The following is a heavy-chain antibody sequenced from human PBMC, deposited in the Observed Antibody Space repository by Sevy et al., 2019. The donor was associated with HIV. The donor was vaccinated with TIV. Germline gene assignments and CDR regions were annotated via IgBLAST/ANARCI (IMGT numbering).Heavy chain of an antibody. CDR1: GFTFSDYY. Sequence: GGSLRLSCAASGFTFSDYYMSWIRQAPGKGLEWVSYISSSGSTIYYADSVKGRFTISRDNAKNSLYLQMNSLRAEDTAVYYCVRGGLAAADPTYYYYYGMDVWGQGTTVTVSS. CDR3: VRGGLAAADPTYYYYYGMDV. V-gene: IGHV3-11*01. J-gene: IGHJ6*02. D-gene: IGHD6-13*01. CDR2: ISSSGSTI.